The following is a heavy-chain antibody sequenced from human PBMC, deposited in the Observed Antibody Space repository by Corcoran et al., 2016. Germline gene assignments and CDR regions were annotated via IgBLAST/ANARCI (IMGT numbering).Heavy chain of an antibody. J-gene: IGHJ6*02. V-gene: IGHV3-53*01. CDR2: IYSGGST. CDR3: ARTYCGGDCYSWYYYGMDV. CDR1: GFTVSSNY. D-gene: IGHD2-21*02. Sequence: EVQLVESGGGLIQPGGSLRLSCAASGFTVSSNYMSWVRQAPGKGLEWVAVIYSGGSTYYADSVKGRFTISRDNSKNTLYLQMNSLRAEETAVYYCARTYCGGDCYSWYYYGMDVWGQGTTVTVSS.